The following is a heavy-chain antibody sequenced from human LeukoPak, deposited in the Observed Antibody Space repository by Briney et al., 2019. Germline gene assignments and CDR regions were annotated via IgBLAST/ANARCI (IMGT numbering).Heavy chain of an antibody. Sequence: GGSLRLSCAASGFTFSSYGMHWVRQAPGKGLEWVSAIWYGRSNKYYADSVKGRFTISRDNSKNHLYLQMNSLRAEDTAEYYGANATGGGYYYYLDVWGKGTTVTVSS. D-gene: IGHD7-27*01. CDR3: ANATGGGYYYYLDV. CDR2: IWYGRSNK. J-gene: IGHJ6*03. V-gene: IGHV3-33*06. CDR1: GFTFSSYG.